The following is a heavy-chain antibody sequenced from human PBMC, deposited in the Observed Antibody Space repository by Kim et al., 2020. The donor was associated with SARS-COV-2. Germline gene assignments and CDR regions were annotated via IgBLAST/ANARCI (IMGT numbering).Heavy chain of an antibody. CDR3: ARLSTTWFYFDY. CDR2: IYSDGST. V-gene: IGHV3-53*01. D-gene: IGHD6-13*01. Sequence: GGSLRLSCAASGFTVSSNYLTWVRQAPGKGLEWVSIIYSDGSTNYADSVKGRFTISRDNFKDTLYLQMNSLRAEDTAVYYCARLSTTWFYFDYWGRGTLV. CDR1: GFTVSSNY. J-gene: IGHJ4*02.